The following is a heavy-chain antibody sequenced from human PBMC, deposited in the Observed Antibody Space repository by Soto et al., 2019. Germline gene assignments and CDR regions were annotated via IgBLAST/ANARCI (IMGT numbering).Heavy chain of an antibody. V-gene: IGHV3-15*01. D-gene: IGHD3-10*01. J-gene: IGHJ6*03. CDR1: GFTFSNAW. Sequence: GESLKISCAASGFTFSNAWMSWVRQAPGKGLEWVGRIKSKTDGGTTDYAAPVKGRFTISRDDSKNTLYLQMNSLKTEDTAVYYCTTSRPSMVRSANHYYMDVWGKGTTVTVSS. CDR3: TTSRPSMVRSANHYYMDV. CDR2: IKSKTDGGTT.